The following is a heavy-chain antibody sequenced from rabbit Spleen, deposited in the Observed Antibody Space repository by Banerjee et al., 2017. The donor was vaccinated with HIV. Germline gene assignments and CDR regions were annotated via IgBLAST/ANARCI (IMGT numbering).Heavy chain of an antibody. CDR2: IYGDSSGST. CDR3: ARDTGTSFSTYGMDL. V-gene: IGHV1S40*01. CDR1: GFSFSSSYY. D-gene: IGHD8-1*01. Sequence: QSLEESGGDLVKPGASLTVTCTASGFSFSSSYYMCWVRQAPGKGLESIACIYGDSSGSTWYASWAKGRFTISKTSSTSVTLQMTSLTAADTASYFCARDTGTSFSTYGMDLWGPGTLVSVS. J-gene: IGHJ6*01.